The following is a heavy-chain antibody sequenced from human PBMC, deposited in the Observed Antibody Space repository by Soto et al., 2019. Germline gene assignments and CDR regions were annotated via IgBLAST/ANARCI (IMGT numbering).Heavy chain of an antibody. D-gene: IGHD4-17*01. CDR1: GYSISAYY. Sequence: QVQLVQSGTEVKQPGASVKVSCQDSGYSISAYYIHWVRQAPGQGLEWMGWIDPKNGGTVSAQKFQARLTMTRDTSSRTVYIDLSGLTSDDTSLYYCGRDDYGDFPYWGQGSLVTVSS. CDR2: IDPKNGGT. CDR3: GRDDYGDFPY. J-gene: IGHJ4*02. V-gene: IGHV1-2*02.